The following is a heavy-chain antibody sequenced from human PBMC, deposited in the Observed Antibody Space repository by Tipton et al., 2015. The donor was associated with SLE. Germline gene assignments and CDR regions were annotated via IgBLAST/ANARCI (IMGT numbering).Heavy chain of an antibody. CDR3: ASASRAAYDSGSSFAY. V-gene: IGHV3-7*01. CDR2: IKQGGSEK. CDR1: GFTFSSYW. J-gene: IGHJ4*02. D-gene: IGHD3-10*01. Sequence: GSLRLSCAASGFTFSSYWMSWVRQAPGKGLEWVANIKQGGSEKHFVDSVKGRFTISRDDAKNSLYLQMNSLRAEDTAVYYCASASRAAYDSGSSFAYWGQGTLVTVSS.